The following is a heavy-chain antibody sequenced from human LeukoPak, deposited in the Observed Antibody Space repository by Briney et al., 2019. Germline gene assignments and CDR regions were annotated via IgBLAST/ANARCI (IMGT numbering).Heavy chain of an antibody. Sequence: GGSPRLSCAASGFTFSSYAMSWVRQAPGKGLEWVSDISGSGGTTYYADSVKGRFTISRDNSKNTLYLQMNSLRAEDTAVYYCAKADWYGGGDFDYWGQGTLVTVSS. J-gene: IGHJ4*02. V-gene: IGHV3-23*01. D-gene: IGHD3-9*01. CDR2: ISGSGGTT. CDR1: GFTFSSYA. CDR3: AKADWYGGGDFDY.